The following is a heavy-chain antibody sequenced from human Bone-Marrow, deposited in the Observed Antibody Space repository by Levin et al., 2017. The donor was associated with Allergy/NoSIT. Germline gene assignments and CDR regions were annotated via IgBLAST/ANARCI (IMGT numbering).Heavy chain of an antibody. J-gene: IGHJ4*02. Sequence: GESLKISYKTSGYTFTSFDINWVRQATGQGLEWMGWMYPNSDNAGYAQKFQGRVTMTRNTSISTAYMELSSLRSEHTAIYYCARGELGSGYLFDYWGQGTLVTVSS. CDR2: MYPNSDNA. V-gene: IGHV1-8*01. D-gene: IGHD5-12*01. CDR1: GYTFTSFD. CDR3: ARGELGSGYLFDY.